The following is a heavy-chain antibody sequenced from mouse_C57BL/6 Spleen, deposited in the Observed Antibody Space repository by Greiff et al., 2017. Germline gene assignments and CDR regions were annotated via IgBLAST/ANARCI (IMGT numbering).Heavy chain of an antibody. V-gene: IGHV1-50*01. CDR3: ARSGKTGMFYYFDY. CDR1: GYTFTSYW. Sequence: QVQLQQPGAELVKPGASVKLSCKASGYTFTSYWMQWVKQRPGQGLEWIGEIDPSDSYTNYNQKFKGKATLTVDTSSSTAYMQLSSLTSEDSAVYYCARSGKTGMFYYFDYWGQGTTLTVSS. D-gene: IGHD4-1*01. J-gene: IGHJ2*01. CDR2: IDPSDSYT.